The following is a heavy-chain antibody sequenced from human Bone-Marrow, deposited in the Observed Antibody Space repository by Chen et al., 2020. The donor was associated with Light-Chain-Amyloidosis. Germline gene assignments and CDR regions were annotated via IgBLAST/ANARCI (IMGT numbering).Heavy chain of an antibody. CDR1: GGSFSAFS. V-gene: IGHV4-34*02. CDR2: INHSGNT. CDR3: ARGGGGITGTTLAYAFDV. J-gene: IGHJ3*01. Sequence: QVQLQQWGAGLLKPSETLSLTCAVYGGSFSAFSWTWIRQPPGKGLAWVGDINHSGNTNSNPSLRSRVSISVDASKNRFSLKLNSVTAADTSVYYCARGGGGITGTTLAYAFDVWGQGAMVTVSS. D-gene: IGHD1-7*01.